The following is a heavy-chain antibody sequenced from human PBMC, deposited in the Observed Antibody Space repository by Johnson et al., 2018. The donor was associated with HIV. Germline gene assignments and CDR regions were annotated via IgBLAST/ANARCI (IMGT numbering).Heavy chain of an antibody. D-gene: IGHD3-22*01. J-gene: IGHJ3*02. CDR3: TTGSSGSNAFDI. CDR2: ISYDGSKK. Sequence: QMQLVESGGGLVQPGGSLRLSCAASGFTFSDYYMSWIRQAPGKGLEWVAVISYDGSKKYYADSVKGRFTISRDNSKNTLYLQMNSLKTEDTAVYYCTTGSSGSNAFDIWGQGTMVTVSS. CDR1: GFTFSDYY. V-gene: IGHV3-30*03.